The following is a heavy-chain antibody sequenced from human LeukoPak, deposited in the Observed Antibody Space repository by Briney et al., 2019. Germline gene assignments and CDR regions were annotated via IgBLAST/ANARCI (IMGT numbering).Heavy chain of an antibody. CDR2: IIPILGIA. CDR3: AREEVQQLVLFDYYYYGMDV. V-gene: IGHV1-69*04. J-gene: IGHJ6*02. Sequence: ASVKVSCKASGGTFSSYATSWVRQAPGQGLEWMGRIIPILGIANYAQKFQGRVTITADKSTSTAYMELSSLRSEDTAVYYCAREEVQQLVLFDYYYYGMDVWGQGTTVTVSS. D-gene: IGHD6-13*01. CDR1: GGTFSSYA.